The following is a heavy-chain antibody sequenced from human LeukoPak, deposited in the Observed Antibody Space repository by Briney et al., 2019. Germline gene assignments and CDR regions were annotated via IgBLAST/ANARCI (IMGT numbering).Heavy chain of an antibody. J-gene: IGHJ4*02. CDR3: TTDPQGTWFGELIDY. Sequence: PGGSLRLSCAASGFTFSNAWMSWVRQAPGKGLEWVGRIKSKTDGGTTDYAAPVKGRFTISRDDSKNTLYLQMNSLKTEDTAVYYCTTDPQGTWFGELIDYWGQGTLVTVSP. V-gene: IGHV3-15*01. D-gene: IGHD3-10*01. CDR1: GFTFSNAW. CDR2: IKSKTDGGTT.